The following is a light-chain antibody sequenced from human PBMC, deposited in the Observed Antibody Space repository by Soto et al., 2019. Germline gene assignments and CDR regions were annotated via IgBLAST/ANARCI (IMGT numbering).Light chain of an antibody. CDR3: QQYYSTPLT. J-gene: IGKJ3*01. Sequence: DIVMTQSPDSLAVSLGERATINCKSSQSVLYSSNNKNYLAWYQQKPGQPPKLLIYWASTRESGVPDRFSGSGSGTDFTLTISSLQAEDVAVYYCQQYYSTPLTFGPWTRV. V-gene: IGKV4-1*01. CDR1: QSVLYSSNNKNY. CDR2: WAS.